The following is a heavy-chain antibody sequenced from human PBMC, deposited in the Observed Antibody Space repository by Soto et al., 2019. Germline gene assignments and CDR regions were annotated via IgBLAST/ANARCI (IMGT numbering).Heavy chain of an antibody. Sequence: PGASLRISCVASGFTLSNYWLSWVRQAPGKGLEWVANIKQDGNEKYYVDSVKGRFTISRDNAKNSLYLKMNSLRAEDTAVYYCVRDNTMVRGVSAFDIGGQGTMVKVSS. V-gene: IGHV3-7*03. J-gene: IGHJ3*02. D-gene: IGHD3-10*01. CDR3: VRDNTMVRGVSAFDI. CDR2: IKQDGNEK. CDR1: GFTLSNYW.